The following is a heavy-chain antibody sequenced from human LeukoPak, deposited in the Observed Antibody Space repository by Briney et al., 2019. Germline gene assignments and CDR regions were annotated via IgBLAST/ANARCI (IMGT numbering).Heavy chain of an antibody. J-gene: IGHJ4*02. CDR2: IYSDGTT. CDR1: GASTTSYY. D-gene: IGHD3-22*01. CDR3: ARDTRSYDTSGYYYFDY. V-gene: IGHV4-59*01. Sequence: SETLSLACSVSGASTTSYYWNWIRQAPGKGLEWIGYIYSDGTTSYSPSLRSRVTISIDTSRNQFSLKLSSVTAADAAVYYCARDTRSYDTSGYYYFDYWGQGALVTVSS.